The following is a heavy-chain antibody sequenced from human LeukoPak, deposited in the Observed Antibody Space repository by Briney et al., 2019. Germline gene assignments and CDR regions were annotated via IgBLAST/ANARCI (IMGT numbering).Heavy chain of an antibody. CDR2: TYYRSNWNN. CDR1: GDSVSSNNAA. Sequence: SQTLSLTYAISGDSVSSNNAAWNWIRQSPSRGLEWLGRTYYRSNWNNDYAVSVKSRIIINPDTSKNQFSLHLNSVTPEDTAVYYCARARLHHNYGSGTSFDYWGQGTLVTVSS. V-gene: IGHV6-1*01. D-gene: IGHD3-10*01. J-gene: IGHJ4*02. CDR3: ARARLHHNYGSGTSFDY.